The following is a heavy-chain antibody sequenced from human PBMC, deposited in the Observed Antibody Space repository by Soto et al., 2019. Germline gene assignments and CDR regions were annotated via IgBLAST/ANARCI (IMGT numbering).Heavy chain of an antibody. CDR2: ISYDGSNK. V-gene: IGHV3-30*18. D-gene: IGHD6-25*01. CDR3: AKVGGYSRGLYLTYFQH. CDR1: GFTFSSYG. Sequence: QVQLVESGGGVVQPGRSLRLSCAASGFTFSSYGMHWVRQAPGKGLEWVAVISYDGSNKYYADSVKGRFTISRDNSKNTLYLQMNGLRAEDTAVYYCAKVGGYSRGLYLTYFQHWGQGTLVTVSS. J-gene: IGHJ1*01.